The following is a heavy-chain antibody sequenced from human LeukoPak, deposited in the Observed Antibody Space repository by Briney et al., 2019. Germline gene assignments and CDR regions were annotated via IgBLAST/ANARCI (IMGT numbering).Heavy chain of an antibody. CDR3: ARGNTTRGGDYGLDV. CDR2: IIPIFGTA. Sequence: SVKVSCKASGGTFSSYAISWVRQAPGQGLEWMGGIIPIFGTANYAQKFQGRVTITADKSTSTAYMELSSLRSEDTAVYYCARGNTTRGGDYGLDVWGKGTTVTVSS. D-gene: IGHD3-16*01. CDR1: GGTFSSYA. V-gene: IGHV1-69*06. J-gene: IGHJ6*04.